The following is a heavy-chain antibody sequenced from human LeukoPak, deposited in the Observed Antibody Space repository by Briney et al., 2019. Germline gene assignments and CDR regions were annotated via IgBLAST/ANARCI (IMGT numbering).Heavy chain of an antibody. D-gene: IGHD5-18*01. CDR3: AKALIPRDTAMVKGY. J-gene: IGHJ4*02. CDR1: GFTFSSYG. CDR2: IWYDGSIK. V-gene: IGHV3-33*06. Sequence: PGRSLRLSCAASGFTFSSYGMHWVRQAPGKGLEWVAVIWYDGSIKSYADYVKGRFTISRDNSKNTLYLQMNSLRAEDTAVYYCAKALIPRDTAMVKGYWGQGTLVTVSS.